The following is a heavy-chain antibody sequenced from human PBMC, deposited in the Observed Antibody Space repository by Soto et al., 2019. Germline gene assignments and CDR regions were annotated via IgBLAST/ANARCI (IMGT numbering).Heavy chain of an antibody. Sequence: QVQLQESGPGLVKPSQTLSLTCTVSGGSISSGGYYWSWIRQHPGKGLEWIGYIYYSGSTYYNPSLKRRVTISVDTSKNQFSLKLSSVTAADTAVYYCARESRGYCSGGSCPDAFDIWGQGTMVTVSS. CDR3: ARESRGYCSGGSCPDAFDI. V-gene: IGHV4-31*03. CDR2: IYYSGST. CDR1: GGSISSGGYY. J-gene: IGHJ3*02. D-gene: IGHD2-15*01.